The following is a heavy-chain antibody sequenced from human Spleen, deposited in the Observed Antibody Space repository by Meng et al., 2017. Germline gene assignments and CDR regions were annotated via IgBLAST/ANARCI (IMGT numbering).Heavy chain of an antibody. Sequence: ASVKVSCKASGYTFRNYAMQWVRLAPGQRLEWMGWINAANGDTQYSQKFKGRVTFTRDTSANTAYMELSSLRYEDTSVYFCARDLSGFGEYGSAFDVWGQGTVVTVSS. D-gene: IGHD4-17*01. V-gene: IGHV1-3*01. CDR2: INAANGDT. CDR1: GYTFRNYA. J-gene: IGHJ3*01. CDR3: ARDLSGFGEYGSAFDV.